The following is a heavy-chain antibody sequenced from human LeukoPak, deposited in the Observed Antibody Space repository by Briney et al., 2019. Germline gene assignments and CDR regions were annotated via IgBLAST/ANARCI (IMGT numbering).Heavy chain of an antibody. J-gene: IGHJ4*02. Sequence: PGGSLRLSCAASGFIFSTYWMSWVRQAPGKGLEWVAHINQDGSDKYYVDSVKGRFTISRDNAKNSLYLQMNSLRAEDTAVYYCVRDRYHLDYWGQGTLVTVSS. CDR3: VRDRYHLDY. CDR2: INQDGSDK. V-gene: IGHV3-7*01. D-gene: IGHD1-14*01. CDR1: GFIFSTYW.